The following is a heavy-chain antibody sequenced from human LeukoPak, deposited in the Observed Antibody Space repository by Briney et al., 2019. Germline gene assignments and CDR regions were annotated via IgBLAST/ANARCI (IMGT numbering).Heavy chain of an antibody. CDR3: ARVAAAGPDYYYYYMDV. Sequence: ASVKVSCKASGYTFTGYGISWVRQAPGQGLEWMGWISAYNGNTNNAQKLQGRVTMTTDTSTSTAYMELRSQTSDDTAVYYCARVAAAGPDYYYYYMDVWGKGTTVTVSS. D-gene: IGHD6-13*01. J-gene: IGHJ6*03. V-gene: IGHV1-18*01. CDR1: GYTFTGYG. CDR2: ISAYNGNT.